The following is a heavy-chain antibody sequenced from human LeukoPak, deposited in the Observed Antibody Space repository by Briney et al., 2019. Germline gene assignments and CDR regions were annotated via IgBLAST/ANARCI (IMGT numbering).Heavy chain of an antibody. CDR3: ARVQNDYGGNAYYYYGMDV. V-gene: IGHV3-73*01. CDR2: IRTKPNIYAT. D-gene: IGHD4-23*01. Sequence: GGSLRLSCAASGLTFGDSAIHWVRQASGRGLEWVGRIRTKPNIYATAYAASVKGRFSISRDDSQNTAFLQLNSLQTEDTAVYYCARVQNDYGGNAYYYYGMDVWGQGTTVTVSS. J-gene: IGHJ6*02. CDR1: GLTFGDSA.